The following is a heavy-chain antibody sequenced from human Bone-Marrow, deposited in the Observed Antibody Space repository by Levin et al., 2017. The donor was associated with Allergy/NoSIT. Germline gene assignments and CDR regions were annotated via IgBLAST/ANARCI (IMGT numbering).Heavy chain of an antibody. Sequence: GESLKISCKASGYTFTGYYMHWVRQAPGQGLEWMGRINPNSGGTNYAQKFQGRVTMTRDTSISTAYMELSRLRSDDTAVYYCARLGIAARKLDYWGQGTLVTVSS. CDR3: ARLGIAARKLDY. D-gene: IGHD6-6*01. V-gene: IGHV1-2*06. CDR2: INPNSGGT. J-gene: IGHJ4*02. CDR1: GYTFTGYY.